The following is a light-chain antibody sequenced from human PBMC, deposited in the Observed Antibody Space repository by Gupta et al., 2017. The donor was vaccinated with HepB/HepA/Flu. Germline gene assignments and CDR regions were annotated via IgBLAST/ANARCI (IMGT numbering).Light chain of an antibody. Sequence: EIVMTQSPATLSVSPGERATLSCRASQSVSSNLAWYQQKPGQAPRLLIYGASTRATGIPARFSGSGSGTEFTLTIRRLQSEDFAVYYWQQYTNWPHMDNCGKGTKLEIK. J-gene: IGKJ2*01. CDR2: GAS. CDR3: QQYTNWPHMDN. CDR1: QSVSSN. V-gene: IGKV3-15*01.